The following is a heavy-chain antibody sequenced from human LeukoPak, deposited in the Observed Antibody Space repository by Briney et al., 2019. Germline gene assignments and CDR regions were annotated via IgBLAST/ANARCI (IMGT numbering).Heavy chain of an antibody. CDR1: GFTFSSYW. CDR3: ARDLSGVAGYTYGRGIDY. D-gene: IGHD5-18*01. CDR2: IKQDGSEK. J-gene: IGHJ4*02. V-gene: IGHV3-7*01. Sequence: GGSLRLSCAASGFTFSSYWMSWVRQAPGKGLEWVANIKQDGSEKYYVDSVKGRFTISRDNAKTSLYLQMNSLRAEDTAVYYCARDLSGVAGYTYGRGIDYWGQGTLVTVSS.